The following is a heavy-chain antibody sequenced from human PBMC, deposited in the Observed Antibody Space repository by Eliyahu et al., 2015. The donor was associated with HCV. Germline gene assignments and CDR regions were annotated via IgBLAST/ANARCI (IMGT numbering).Heavy chain of an antibody. V-gene: IGHV1-2*02. CDR2: VNPNSGGT. CDR3: ASIVSGYSYGDAFDI. D-gene: IGHD5-18*01. CDR1: GYTFTGYY. Sequence: QVQLVQSGAEVKKPGASVKVSCKASGYTFTGYYMHWVRQAPGQGPEWMGWVNPNSGGTNYAQKFQGRVTMTRDTSISTAYMELSRLRSDDTAVYYCASIVSGYSYGDAFDIWGQGTMVTVSS. J-gene: IGHJ3*02.